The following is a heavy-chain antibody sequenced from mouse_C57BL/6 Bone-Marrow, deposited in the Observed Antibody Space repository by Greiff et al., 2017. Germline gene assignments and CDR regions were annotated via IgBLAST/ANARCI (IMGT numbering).Heavy chain of an antibody. J-gene: IGHJ3*01. Sequence: VQLQQSGTVLARPGASVKMSCKTSGYTFTSYWMHWVKQRPGQGLEWIGAIYPGNSDTSYNQKFKGKAKLTAVTSASTAYMELSSLTNEDSAVYYCTRFPLCYDYDWFAYWGRGTLVTVSA. CDR1: GYTFTSYW. CDR2: IYPGNSDT. V-gene: IGHV1-5*01. CDR3: TRFPLCYDYDWFAY. D-gene: IGHD2-4*01.